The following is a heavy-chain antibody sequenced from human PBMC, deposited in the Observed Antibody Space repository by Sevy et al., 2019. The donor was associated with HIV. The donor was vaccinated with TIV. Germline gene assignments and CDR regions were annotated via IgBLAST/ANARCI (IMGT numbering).Heavy chain of an antibody. V-gene: IGHV3-23*01. J-gene: IGHJ3*02. CDR1: GFTFSSYA. D-gene: IGHD3-22*01. CDR3: AKGTYYDSSGYLSNYAFDI. Sequence: GGSLRLSCAASGFTFSSYAMSWVRQAPGKGLEWVSAISGSGGSTCYADSVKGRFTISRDNSKNTLYLQMNSLRAEDTAVYYCAKGTYYDSSGYLSNYAFDIWGQGTMVTVSS. CDR2: ISGSGGST.